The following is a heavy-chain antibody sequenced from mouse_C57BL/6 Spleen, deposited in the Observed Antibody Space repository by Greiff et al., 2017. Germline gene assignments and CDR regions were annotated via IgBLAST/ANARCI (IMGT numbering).Heavy chain of an antibody. V-gene: IGHV14-4*01. Sequence: VQLQQSGAELVRPGASVKLSCTASGFNIKDDYMHWVKQRPEQGLEWIGWIDPENGDTEYASKFQGKATITADTSSNTAYLQLSSLTSEDTAVYYCTTGDYYGRRRGWYFDYWGQGTTLTVSA. CDR3: TTGDYYGRRRGWYFDY. D-gene: IGHD1-1*01. CDR2: IDPENGDT. CDR1: GFNIKDDY. J-gene: IGHJ2*01.